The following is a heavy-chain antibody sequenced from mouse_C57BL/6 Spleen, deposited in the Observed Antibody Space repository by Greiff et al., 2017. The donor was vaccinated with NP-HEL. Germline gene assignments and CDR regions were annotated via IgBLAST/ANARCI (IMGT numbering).Heavy chain of an antibody. V-gene: IGHV1-80*01. CDR1: GYAFSSYW. D-gene: IGHD1-1*01. Sequence: VQLQQSGAELVKPGASVKISCKASGYAFSSYWMNWVKQRPGKGLEWIGQIYPGDGDTNYNGKFKGKATLTSDKSSSTAYMQLSSLTSEDSAVYFFANYYCSSPYYAMDYWGQGTSVTVSS. J-gene: IGHJ4*01. CDR2: IYPGDGDT. CDR3: ANYYCSSPYYAMDY.